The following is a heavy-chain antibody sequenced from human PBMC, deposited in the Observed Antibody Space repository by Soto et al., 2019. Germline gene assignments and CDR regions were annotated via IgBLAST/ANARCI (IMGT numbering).Heavy chain of an antibody. Sequence: PGGSLRLSCVASGITFSGFWMHWVRQVLGKGLVWVARVDSAGSGTSYADSVKGRFTISRDNAKNTLSLQIDSLRVEDTAVYYCATVFEHWGQGIPVTVSS. V-gene: IGHV3-74*01. CDR2: VDSAGSGT. J-gene: IGHJ4*02. CDR1: GITFSGFW. CDR3: ATVFEH.